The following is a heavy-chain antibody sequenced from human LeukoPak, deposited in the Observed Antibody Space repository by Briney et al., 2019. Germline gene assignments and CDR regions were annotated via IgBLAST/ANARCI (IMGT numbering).Heavy chain of an antibody. J-gene: IGHJ6*03. CDR2: INPNSGGT. V-gene: IGHV1-2*02. CDR1: GYTFTGYY. D-gene: IGHD7-27*01. CDR3: ARVLTGINYYYYYYMDV. Sequence: ASVKVSCKASGYTFTGYYMHWVRQAPGQGLEWMGWINPNSGGTNYAQKFQGRVTMNRDTSISTAYMELSRLRSDDTAVYYCARVLTGINYYYYYYMDVWGKGTTVTVSS.